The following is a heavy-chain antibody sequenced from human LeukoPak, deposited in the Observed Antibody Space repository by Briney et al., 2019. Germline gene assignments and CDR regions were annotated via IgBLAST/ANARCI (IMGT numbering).Heavy chain of an antibody. CDR2: ISASRDIT. V-gene: IGHV3-48*01. CDR1: GFNYSSYT. D-gene: IGHD3-22*01. J-gene: IGHJ4*02. CDR3: ARDINYYDSSGYYKDY. Sequence: PGGSLRLSCAASGFNYSSYTMNWVRQAPGMGLEWLSYISASRDITYYADSVKGRFTISRDNAKNSLYLQMNSLRAEDTAVYYCARDINYYDSSGYYKDYWGQGTLVTVSS.